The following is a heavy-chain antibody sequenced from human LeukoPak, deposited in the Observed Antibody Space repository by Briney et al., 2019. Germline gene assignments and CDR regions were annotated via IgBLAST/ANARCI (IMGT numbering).Heavy chain of an antibody. V-gene: IGHV3-48*03. CDR3: ARDRVGYYYDY. J-gene: IGHJ4*02. Sequence: PGGSLRLSCAASGFTFSSYEMNWVRQAPGTGLEWVSYISSSGSTIYYADSVKGRFTISRDNAKNSLYLQMNSLRAEDTAVYYCARDRVGYYYDYWGQGTLVTVSS. CDR1: GFTFSSYE. CDR2: ISSSGSTI. D-gene: IGHD3-22*01.